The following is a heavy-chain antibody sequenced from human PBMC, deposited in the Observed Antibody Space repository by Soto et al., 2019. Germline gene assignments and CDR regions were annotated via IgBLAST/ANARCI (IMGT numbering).Heavy chain of an antibody. Sequence: SETLSLTCTVSGGSISSGDYYWSWIRQPPGKGLEWIGYIYYSGITYYNPSLKSRVTISVDTSKNQFSLKLSSVTAADTAVYYCARDLRGYRGWFDPWGQGTLVTVSS. CDR2: IYYSGIT. J-gene: IGHJ5*02. V-gene: IGHV4-30-4*01. D-gene: IGHD5-12*01. CDR1: GGSISSGDYY. CDR3: ARDLRGYRGWFDP.